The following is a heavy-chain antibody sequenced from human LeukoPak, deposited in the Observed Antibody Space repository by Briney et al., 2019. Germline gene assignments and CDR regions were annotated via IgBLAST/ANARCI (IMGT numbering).Heavy chain of an antibody. V-gene: IGHV4-34*01. J-gene: IGHJ4*02. D-gene: IGHD1-7*01. Sequence: PSETLSLTCAVYGGSFSGYYWSWIRQPPGKGLEWIGSIYYSGSTYYNPSLKSRVTISVDTSKNQFSLKLSSVTAADTAVYYCARLLMELVDYWGQGTLVTVSS. CDR3: ARLLMELVDY. CDR1: GGSFSGYY. CDR2: IYYSGST.